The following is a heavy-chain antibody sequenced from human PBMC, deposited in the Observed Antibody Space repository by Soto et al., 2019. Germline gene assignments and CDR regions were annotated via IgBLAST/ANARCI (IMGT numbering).Heavy chain of an antibody. V-gene: IGHV1-3*01. J-gene: IGHJ6*03. Sequence: GASVKVSCTASGESFTTYAIHWVRQAPGQRLEWMGWINAGNGNTKYSQKFQGRVTITRDTSASTAYMELSSLRSEDTAVYYCAREGSYGDYPYYYYYYMDVWGKGTTVTVSS. CDR1: GESFTTYA. CDR3: AREGSYGDYPYYYYYYMDV. CDR2: INAGNGNT. D-gene: IGHD4-17*01.